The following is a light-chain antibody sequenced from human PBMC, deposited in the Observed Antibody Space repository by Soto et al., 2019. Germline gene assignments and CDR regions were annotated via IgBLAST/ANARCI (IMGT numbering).Light chain of an antibody. J-gene: IGKJ2*01. CDR3: QQYNNWPPYT. CDR2: GAS. CDR1: QSVSSN. V-gene: IGKV3-15*01. Sequence: EIVMTQSPATLSVSPGERATLSCRASQSVSSNLAWYQQKPGQAPRLLIYGASTRATGIPARFSGSGSGTQFTLTISSLQSEDFALYYCQQYNNWPPYTFGQGTKLEFK.